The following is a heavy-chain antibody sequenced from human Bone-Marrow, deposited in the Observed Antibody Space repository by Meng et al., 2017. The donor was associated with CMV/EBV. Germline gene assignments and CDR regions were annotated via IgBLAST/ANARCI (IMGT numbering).Heavy chain of an antibody. Sequence: GESLKISCAASGFTFSSYSMNWVRQAPGKGLEWVSSISSSSSYIYYADSVKGRFTISRDNSKNTLYLQMNSLRAEDTAVYYCAREGLEDAFDIWAQGTMVTVSS. CDR3: AREGLEDAFDI. V-gene: IGHV3-21*01. D-gene: IGHD3/OR15-3a*01. CDR2: ISSSSSYI. CDR1: GFTFSSYS. J-gene: IGHJ3*02.